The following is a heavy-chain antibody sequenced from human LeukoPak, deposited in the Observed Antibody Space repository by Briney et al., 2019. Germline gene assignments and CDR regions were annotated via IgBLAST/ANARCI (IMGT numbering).Heavy chain of an antibody. J-gene: IGHJ4*02. Sequence: GGSLRLSCAASGFTFSSYAMSWVRQAPGKGLEWVSAISGSGGSTYYADSVKGRFTISRDNSKNTLYLQMNSLRAEDTAVYYCAKSKGSIVVVPLDYWGQGTLVTVSS. V-gene: IGHV3-23*01. CDR2: ISGSGGST. CDR1: GFTFSSYA. D-gene: IGHD3-22*01. CDR3: AKSKGSIVVVPLDY.